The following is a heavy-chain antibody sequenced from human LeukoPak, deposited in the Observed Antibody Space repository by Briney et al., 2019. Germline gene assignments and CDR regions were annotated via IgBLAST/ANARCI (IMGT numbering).Heavy chain of an antibody. D-gene: IGHD3-22*01. CDR3: ARNSDSSGYYYYYYYYGMDV. CDR2: ISSSSSYI. Sequence: GGSLRLSCAASGFTFSSYSMNWVRQAPGKGLEWVSSISSSSSYIYYADSVKGRFTISRDNAKNSLYLQMNSLRAEDTAVYYCARNSDSSGYYYYYYYYGMDVWGQGTTVTVS. CDR1: GFTFSSYS. V-gene: IGHV3-21*01. J-gene: IGHJ6*02.